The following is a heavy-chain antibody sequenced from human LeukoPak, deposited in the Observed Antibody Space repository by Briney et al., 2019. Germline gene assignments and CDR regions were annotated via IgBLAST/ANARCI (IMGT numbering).Heavy chain of an antibody. CDR2: IYYSGST. CDR1: GGSISSGGYY. Sequence: PSQTLSLTCTVSGGSISSGGYYWSWIRQHPGKGLEWIGYIYYSGSTYYNPSLKSRVTISVDTSKNQLSLKLSSVTAADTAVYYCPRVRCSSTTCYLDYYYYMDVWAKGPTVTVSS. CDR3: PRVRCSSTTCYLDYYYYMDV. V-gene: IGHV4-31*03. D-gene: IGHD2-2*01. J-gene: IGHJ6*03.